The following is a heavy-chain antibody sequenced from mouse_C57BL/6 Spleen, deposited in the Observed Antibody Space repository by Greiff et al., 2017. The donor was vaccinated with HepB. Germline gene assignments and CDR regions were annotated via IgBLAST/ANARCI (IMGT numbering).Heavy chain of an antibody. CDR2: INPGSGGT. CDR3: ARGDSNYDWFAY. D-gene: IGHD2-5*01. J-gene: IGHJ3*01. V-gene: IGHV1-54*01. CDR1: GYAFTNYL. Sequence: VQLQQSGAELVRPGTSVKVSCKASGYAFTNYLIEWVKQRPGQGLEWIGVINPGSGGTNYNEKFKGKATLTADKSSSTAYMQLSSLTSEDSAVYFCARGDSNYDWFAYWGQGTLVTVSA.